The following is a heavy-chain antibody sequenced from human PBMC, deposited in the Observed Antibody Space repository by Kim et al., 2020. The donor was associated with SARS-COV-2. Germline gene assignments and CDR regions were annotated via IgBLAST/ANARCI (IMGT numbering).Heavy chain of an antibody. CDR2: IYYSGST. CDR3: AGRLGRSSVEFEY. J-gene: IGHJ4*02. CDR1: GGSISSYY. V-gene: IGHV4-59*08. D-gene: IGHD6-13*01. Sequence: SETLSLTCPVSGGSISSYYWSWIRQPPGKGLEWIGYIYYSGSTNYNPSLKSRVTISVDTSKNQFSLKLSSVTAADTAVYYCAGRLGRSSVEFEYLGQGT.